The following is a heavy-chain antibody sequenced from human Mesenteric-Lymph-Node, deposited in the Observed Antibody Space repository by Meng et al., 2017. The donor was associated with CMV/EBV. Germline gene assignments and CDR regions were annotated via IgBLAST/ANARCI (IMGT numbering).Heavy chain of an antibody. CDR1: GGSISSSNYY. J-gene: IGHJ6*02. V-gene: IGHV4-39*07. D-gene: IGHD3-16*02. Sequence: SETLSLTCTVSGGSISSSNYYWAWIRQPPGKGLEWIASIYYRGSTYYNPSLESRSSISVDTSKNQFSLKLSSVTAADTAVYYCARFVPLSYYYGMDVWGQGTTVTVSS. CDR2: IYYRGST. CDR3: ARFVPLSYYYGMDV.